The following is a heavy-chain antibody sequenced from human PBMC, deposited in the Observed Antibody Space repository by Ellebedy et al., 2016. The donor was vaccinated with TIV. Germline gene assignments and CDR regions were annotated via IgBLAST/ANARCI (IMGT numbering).Heavy chain of an antibody. Sequence: GESLKISCAASGFTFSSYAMHWVRQAPGKGLEWVAVISYDGSNKYYADSVKGRFTISRDNSKNTLYLQMNSLRAEDTAVYYCASLPGYYYDSSGYLIIDYWGQGTLVTVSS. CDR1: GFTFSSYA. D-gene: IGHD3-22*01. CDR3: ASLPGYYYDSSGYLIIDY. J-gene: IGHJ4*02. V-gene: IGHV3-30*01. CDR2: ISYDGSNK.